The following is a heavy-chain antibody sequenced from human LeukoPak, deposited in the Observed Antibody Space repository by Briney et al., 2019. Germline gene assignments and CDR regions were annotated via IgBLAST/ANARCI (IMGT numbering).Heavy chain of an antibody. V-gene: IGHV3-21*01. Sequence: PGGSLRLSCAASGFTFSSYGMNWVRQAPGKGLEWVSSISSRSGYTFYADSQKGRFTISRDNAKNSLFLQMNSLRAEDTAVYYCARDSGGNWNDAFDIWGQGTMVTVSS. J-gene: IGHJ3*02. CDR1: GFTFSSYG. CDR2: ISSRSGYT. D-gene: IGHD1-1*01. CDR3: ARDSGGNWNDAFDI.